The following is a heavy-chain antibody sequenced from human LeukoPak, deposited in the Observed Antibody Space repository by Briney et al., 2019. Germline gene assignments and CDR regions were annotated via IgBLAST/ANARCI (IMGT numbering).Heavy chain of an antibody. D-gene: IGHD6-19*01. Sequence: SEILSLTCTVSGASINSYSWTWIRQSPAKGLECIGYVYYNRATYYNPSLESRVTISVDTSKNHLSLKLSSVTAADTAVYYCARESSGWYHDYWGQGTLVTVSS. CDR3: ARESSGWYHDY. CDR1: GASINSYS. J-gene: IGHJ4*02. CDR2: VYYNRAT. V-gene: IGHV4-59*12.